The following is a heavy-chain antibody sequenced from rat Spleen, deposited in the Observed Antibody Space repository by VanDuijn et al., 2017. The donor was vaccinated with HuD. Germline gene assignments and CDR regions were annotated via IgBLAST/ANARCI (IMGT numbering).Heavy chain of an antibody. D-gene: IGHD1-1*01. CDR2: ISYEGGST. J-gene: IGHJ2*01. Sequence: EVQLVESGGGLVQPGRSMKLSCAASGFTFSDYYMAWVRQAPKKGLEWVASISYEGGSTYYGDSVKGRFTIFRDNAESMLYLQMNSLRSEDTATYYCTADTTVSPAPFDSWGQGVMVTVSS. CDR3: TADTTVSPAPFDS. CDR1: GFTFSDYY. V-gene: IGHV5-22*01.